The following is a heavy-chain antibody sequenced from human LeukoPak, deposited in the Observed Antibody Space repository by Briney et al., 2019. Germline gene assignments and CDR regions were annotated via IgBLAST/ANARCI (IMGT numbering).Heavy chain of an antibody. CDR1: GFTLSSYA. D-gene: IGHD3-3*01. V-gene: IGHV3-30*04. CDR3: ARGFLEWSNLDY. J-gene: IGHJ4*02. CDR2: ISYDGSNK. Sequence: GGSLRLSCAASGFTLSSYAMHWVRRAPGKGLEWVAVISYDGSNKYYADSVKGRFTISRDNSKNTLYLQMNSLRAEDTAVYYCARGFLEWSNLDYWGQGTLVTVSS.